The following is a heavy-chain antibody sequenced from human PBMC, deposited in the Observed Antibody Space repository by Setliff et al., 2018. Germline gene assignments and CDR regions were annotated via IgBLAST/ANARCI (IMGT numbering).Heavy chain of an antibody. CDR2: ISPYSGKT. J-gene: IGHJ4*02. CDR1: GFSFSTFG. V-gene: IGHV1-18*01. D-gene: IGHD2-15*01. CDR3: TRSRAPRVVLAADFDL. Sequence: ASVKVSCKTSGFSFSTFGFSWVRRAPGQGLEWMGWISPYSGKTNYAQKFQDRLSVTADTSSKTTYMELRSLTSDDTAVYFCTRSRAPRVVLAADFDLWGQGTLVTVSS.